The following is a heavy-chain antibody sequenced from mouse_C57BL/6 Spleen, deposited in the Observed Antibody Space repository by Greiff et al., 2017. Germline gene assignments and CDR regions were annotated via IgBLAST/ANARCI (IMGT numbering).Heavy chain of an antibody. Sequence: VQLQQSGPELVKPGASVKISCKASGYAFSSSWMNWVKQRPGKGLEWIGRIYPGDGDTNYNGKFKGKATLTADKSSSTAYMQLSSLTSEDSAVYFCARGGGSSYRLDYWGQGTTLTVSS. CDR2: IYPGDGDT. CDR3: ARGGGSSYRLDY. V-gene: IGHV1-82*01. CDR1: GYAFSSSW. J-gene: IGHJ2*01. D-gene: IGHD1-1*01.